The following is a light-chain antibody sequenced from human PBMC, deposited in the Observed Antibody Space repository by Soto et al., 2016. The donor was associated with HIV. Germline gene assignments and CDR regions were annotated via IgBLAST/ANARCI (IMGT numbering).Light chain of an antibody. CDR2: AAS. CDR1: QGISNF. Sequence: DIQLTQSPAFLSASVGDRVTITCRASQGISNFLGWYQQKPGKPLKLLIYAASRLQSGVPPRFSGSGSGTEFTLTISSLQPEDFANYYCQQLNYYPFTFGPGTKVDI. CDR3: QQLNYYPFT. V-gene: IGKV1-9*01. J-gene: IGKJ3*01.